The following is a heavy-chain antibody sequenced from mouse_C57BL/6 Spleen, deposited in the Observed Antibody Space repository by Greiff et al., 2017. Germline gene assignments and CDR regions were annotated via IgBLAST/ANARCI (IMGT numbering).Heavy chain of an antibody. CDR3: ARFAY. CDR1: GYTFTDYY. J-gene: IGHJ3*01. Sequence: VQLQQSGPELVKPGASVKISCKASGYTFTDYYMNWVKQSHGKSLEWIGDINPNNGGTSYHQKFKGKATLTADKSSSTAYMELRSLTSEDSAVYYCARFAYWGQGTLVTVSA. V-gene: IGHV1-26*01. CDR2: INPNNGGT.